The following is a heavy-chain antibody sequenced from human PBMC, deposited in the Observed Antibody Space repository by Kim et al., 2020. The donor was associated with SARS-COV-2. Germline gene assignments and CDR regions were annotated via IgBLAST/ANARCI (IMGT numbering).Heavy chain of an antibody. CDR1: GGSFSGYY. D-gene: IGHD2-21*01. J-gene: IGHJ5*02. V-gene: IGHV4-34*01. Sequence: SETLSLTCAVYGGSFSGYYWSWIRQPPGKGLEWIGEINHSGSTNYNPSLKSRVTISVDTSKNQFSLKLSSVTAADTAVYYCARVARWGSKWVNWFDPWGQGTLVTVSS. CDR2: INHSGST. CDR3: ARVARWGSKWVNWFDP.